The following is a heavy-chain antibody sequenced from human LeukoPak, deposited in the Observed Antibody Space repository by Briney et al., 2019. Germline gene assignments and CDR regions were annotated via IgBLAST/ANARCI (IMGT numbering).Heavy chain of an antibody. D-gene: IGHD2-15*01. CDR1: GGSISSSSYY. CDR2: IKQDGSEK. V-gene: IGHV3-7*01. CDR3: ARDYCSGGSCYSKATPLYYYYYYMDV. J-gene: IGHJ6*03. Sequence: ETLSLTCTVSGGSISSSSYYWGWIRQPPGKGLEWVANIKQDGSEKYYVDSVKGRFTISRDNAKNSLYLQMNSLRAEDTAVYYCARDYCSGGSCYSKATPLYYYYYYMDVWGKGTTVTVSS.